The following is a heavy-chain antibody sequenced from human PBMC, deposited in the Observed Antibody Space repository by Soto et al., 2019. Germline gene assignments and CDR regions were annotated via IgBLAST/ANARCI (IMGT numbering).Heavy chain of an antibody. Sequence: TLCLTCTVSGGSSRGVTGRWNWIRKHPGKGLEWIGYIYHSGSTYYNPSLESRVTISLDSSKNHFSLKLSSVTAADTAVYYCARSYGSGNYYGVPSNWFDPWGQRILVTVSS. CDR3: ARSYGSGNYYGVPSNWFDP. J-gene: IGHJ5*02. CDR2: IYHSGST. D-gene: IGHD3-10*01. CDR1: GGSSRGVTGR. V-gene: IGHV4-31*03.